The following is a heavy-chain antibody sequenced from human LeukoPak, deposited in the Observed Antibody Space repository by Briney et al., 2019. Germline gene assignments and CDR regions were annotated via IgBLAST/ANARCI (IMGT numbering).Heavy chain of an antibody. D-gene: IGHD4-11*01. CDR3: TRDSTTFRFGY. V-gene: IGHV3-53*01. CDR2: IYGGGST. Sequence: GGSLRLSCAASGFSVSSNYMSWVRQAPGKGLEWVSVIYGGGSTYYADSVKGRSTISRDTSKNTLYLQMTSLRAEDTGVYYCTRDSTTFRFGYWGQGTLVTVS. J-gene: IGHJ4*02. CDR1: GFSVSSNY.